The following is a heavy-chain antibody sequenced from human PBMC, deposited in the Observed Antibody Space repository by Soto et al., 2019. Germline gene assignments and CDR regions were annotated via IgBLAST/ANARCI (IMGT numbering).Heavy chain of an antibody. Sequence: SETLSLTCTVSGGSISSYYWSWIRQPPGKGLEWIGYIYYSGSTNYNPSLKSRVTISVDTSKNQFSLKLSSVTAADTAVYYCARHPFQPFDYWGQGTLVTVSS. J-gene: IGHJ4*02. CDR1: GGSISSYY. CDR2: IYYSGST. D-gene: IGHD3-3*02. V-gene: IGHV4-59*08. CDR3: ARHPFQPFDY.